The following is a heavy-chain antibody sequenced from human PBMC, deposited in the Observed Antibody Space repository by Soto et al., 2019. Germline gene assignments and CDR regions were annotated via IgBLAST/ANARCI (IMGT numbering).Heavy chain of an antibody. CDR1: GFTFSGSA. D-gene: IGHD3-16*01. V-gene: IGHV3-73*02. CDR3: TRRDGGNYDYGWGSQFDY. J-gene: IGHJ4*02. Sequence: EVQLVESGGGLVQPGGSLKLSCAASGFTFSGSAMHWVRQASGKGLEWVGRIRSKANSYATAYAASVKGRFTISRDDSKNKAYLQMNSLITEDTAVYYGTRRDGGNYDYGWGSQFDYWGQGTLVTVSS. CDR2: IRSKANSYAT.